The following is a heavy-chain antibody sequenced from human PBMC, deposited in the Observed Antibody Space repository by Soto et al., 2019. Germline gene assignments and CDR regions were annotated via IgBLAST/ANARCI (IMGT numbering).Heavy chain of an antibody. CDR2: ISGSGGST. Sequence: EVQLLESGGGLVQPGGSLRLSCAASGFTFSSYAMSWVRQAPGKGLEWVSAISGSGGSTYYADSVKGLFTISRDNSKNTLYLQMNSLRAEDTAVYYCAKDPGASSDWHGGLYWGQGTLVTVSS. V-gene: IGHV3-23*01. J-gene: IGHJ4*02. D-gene: IGHD6-19*01. CDR1: GFTFSSYA. CDR3: AKDPGASSDWHGGLY.